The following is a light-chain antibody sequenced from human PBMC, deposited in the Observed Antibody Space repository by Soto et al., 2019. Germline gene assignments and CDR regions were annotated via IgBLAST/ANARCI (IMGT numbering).Light chain of an antibody. CDR2: EVN. Sequence: QSALTQPASVSGSPGQSVTISCTGTSSDVGGYNYVSWYQQQPGKAPKLMIYEVNKRPSVVPHRFSGSKSGNTASLTGSGLQAEDDAYCYCSAYAVSSNVFGAGTKLTVL. J-gene: IGLJ1*01. CDR1: SSDVGGYNY. V-gene: IGLV2-8*01. CDR3: SAYAVSSNV.